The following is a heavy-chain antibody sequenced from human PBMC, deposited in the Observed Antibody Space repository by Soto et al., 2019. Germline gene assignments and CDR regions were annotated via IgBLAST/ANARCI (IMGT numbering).Heavy chain of an antibody. J-gene: IGHJ6*02. CDR1: GFSLSSYS. CDR3: ARAMHSYGLYYCYGMDV. CDR2: ISSSSSYI. V-gene: IGHV3-21*01. D-gene: IGHD5-18*01. Sequence: EVPLVESGGGLVKPGGSLRLSCAASGFSLSSYSMNWVRQAPGKGLEWVSSISSSSSYIYYADSVKGRFTISRDNAKNSHYLQKNSQRAEDTAVYYCARAMHSYGLYYCYGMDVWGQGTTVTVSS.